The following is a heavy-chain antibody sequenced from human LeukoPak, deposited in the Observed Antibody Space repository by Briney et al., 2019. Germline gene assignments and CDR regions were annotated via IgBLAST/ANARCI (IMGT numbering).Heavy chain of an antibody. D-gene: IGHD3-22*01. CDR1: GYSISTGYY. CDR3: ARASYSYDINGWVPFDY. Sequence: SETLSLTCTVSGYSISTGYYWDWIRQPPGKGLEWIGTFYHGGSTYYNPSLKSRVTISVDTSKNQFSLNLTSVTAADTAVYYCARASYSYDINGWVPFDYWGQGTLVTVSS. J-gene: IGHJ4*02. CDR2: FYHGGST. V-gene: IGHV4-38-2*02.